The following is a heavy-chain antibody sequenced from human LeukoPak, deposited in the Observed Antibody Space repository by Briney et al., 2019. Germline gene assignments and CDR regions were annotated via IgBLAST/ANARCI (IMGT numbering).Heavy chain of an antibody. D-gene: IGHD3-22*01. CDR3: ARQGHYYDSSGYRDAFDI. J-gene: IGHJ3*02. CDR2: IYYSGST. Sequence: PSETLSLTCTVSGGSISSSSDYWGWIRQPPGKGLECIGSIYYSGSTYYNPSLKSRVTISVDTSKNQFSLKLSSVTAADTAVYYCARQGHYYDSSGYRDAFDIWGQGTMVTVSS. CDR1: GGSISSSSDY. V-gene: IGHV4-39*01.